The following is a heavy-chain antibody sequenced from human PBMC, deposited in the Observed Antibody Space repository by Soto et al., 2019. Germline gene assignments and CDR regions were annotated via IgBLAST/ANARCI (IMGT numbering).Heavy chain of an antibody. CDR1: GFSLSTSGVG. D-gene: IGHD3-3*01. CDR2: IYWNDDK. CDR3: AQGVRYYYLWSRYQHWYFAL. J-gene: IGHJ2*01. Sequence: QITLKESGPTLVKPTQTLTLTCTFSGFSLSTSGVGVGWIRQPPGKALEWLALIYWNDDKRYSPSLKSRHTNTMNISKKRVVITMTNMDSVDSATYYCAQGVRYYYLWSRYQHWYFALWGRGTLVIVSS. V-gene: IGHV2-5*01.